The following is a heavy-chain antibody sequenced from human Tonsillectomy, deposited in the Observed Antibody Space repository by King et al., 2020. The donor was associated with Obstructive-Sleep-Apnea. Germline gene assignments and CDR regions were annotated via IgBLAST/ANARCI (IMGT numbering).Heavy chain of an antibody. CDR3: ARDYYASGSYGWFDP. J-gene: IGHJ5*02. CDR2: IGTSVDTI. V-gene: IGHV3-11*01. CDR1: GFTFSDYY. Sequence: VQLVESGGDLVKPGGSLRLSCAASGFTFSDYYMSWFRQAPGKGLEWVSYIGTSVDTIYYADSVKCRFTISRDNATNSLYLQMNSLRAEDTAVYYCARDYYASGSYGWFDPWGQGTLVTVSS. D-gene: IGHD3-10*01.